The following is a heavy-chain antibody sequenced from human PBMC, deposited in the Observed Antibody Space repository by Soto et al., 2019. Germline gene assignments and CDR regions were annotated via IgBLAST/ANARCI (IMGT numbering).Heavy chain of an antibody. D-gene: IGHD3-9*01. V-gene: IGHV3-74*01. CDR2: INSDGSST. CDR3: ARDVRYFDWLTTAPDDAFDI. Sequence: GGSLRLSCAASGFTFSSYWMHWVRQAPGKGLVWVSRINSDGSSTSYADSVKGRFTISRDNAKNTLYLQMNSLRAEDTAVYYCARDVRYFDWLTTAPDDAFDIWGQGTMVTVSS. CDR1: GFTFSSYW. J-gene: IGHJ3*02.